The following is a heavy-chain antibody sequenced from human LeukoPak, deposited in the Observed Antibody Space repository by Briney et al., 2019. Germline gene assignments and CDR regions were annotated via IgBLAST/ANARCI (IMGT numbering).Heavy chain of an antibody. J-gene: IGHJ4*02. CDR3: ARGSGRLEY. V-gene: IGHV6-1*01. CDR1: GDSVSINSAA. Sequence: SQTLSLTCAISGDSVSINSAACNCIRQSPSRGLEWLGRTYYRSTCYSDYAVSVKSRITIKSDIYKNQFSLQLNSVTPEETAVYYCARGSGRLEYWGQGTLVTVSS. D-gene: IGHD1-1*01. CDR2: TYYRSTCYS.